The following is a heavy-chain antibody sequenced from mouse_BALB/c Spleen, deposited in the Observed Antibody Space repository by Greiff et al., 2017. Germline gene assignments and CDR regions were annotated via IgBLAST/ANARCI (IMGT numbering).Heavy chain of an antibody. CDR2: IRNKANGYTT. CDR3: ARDSCYGNYGIAY. V-gene: IGHV7-3*02. Sequence: EVQLMESGGGLVQPAGSLCLSCAISGFTFTDYYMSWVRQPPGKALEWLGFIRNKANGYTTEYSASVKGRFTISRDNSQSILYLQMNTLRAEDSATYYCARDSCYGNYGIAYWGQGTLVTVSA. CDR1: GFTFTDYY. J-gene: IGHJ3*01. D-gene: IGHD2-10*01.